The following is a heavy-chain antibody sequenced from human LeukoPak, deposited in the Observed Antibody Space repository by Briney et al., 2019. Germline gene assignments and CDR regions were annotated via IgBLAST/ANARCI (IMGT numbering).Heavy chain of an antibody. CDR3: AKDGSGSPPFYYYMDV. D-gene: IGHD3-10*01. CDR1: GFRFSSYG. Sequence: GGSLRLSCAASGFRFSSYGMSWVRQAPGKGLEWVSVVSNTGDSKYYADSVKGRFAVSRDNSKNKLYLQMNSLRAEDTAIYYCAKDGSGSPPFYYYMDVWGKGTTVTISS. CDR2: VSNTGDSK. J-gene: IGHJ6*03. V-gene: IGHV3-23*01.